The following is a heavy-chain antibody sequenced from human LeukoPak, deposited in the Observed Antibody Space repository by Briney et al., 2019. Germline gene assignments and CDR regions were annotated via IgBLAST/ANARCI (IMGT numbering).Heavy chain of an antibody. CDR2: INHSGST. D-gene: IGHD3-10*01. V-gene: IGHV4-34*01. CDR1: GGSFSGYY. CDR3: ARNWPKYYYGSGSRKNWFDP. J-gene: IGHJ5*02. Sequence: NASETLSLACAVYGGSFSGYYWSWIRQPPGKGLEWIGEINHSGSTNYNPSLKSRVTISVDTSKNQFSLKLSSVTAADTAVYYCARNWPKYYYGSGSRKNWFDPWGQGTLVTVSS.